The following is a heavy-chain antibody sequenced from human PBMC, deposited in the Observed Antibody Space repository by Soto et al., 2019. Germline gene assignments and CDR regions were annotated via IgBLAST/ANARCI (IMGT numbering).Heavy chain of an antibody. CDR2: ISSSSSYT. D-gene: IGHD2-2*01. CDR3: ARDCSSTSCYAFDI. J-gene: IGHJ3*02. CDR1: GFTFSDYY. Sequence: GESLKISCAASGFTFSDYYMSWIRQAPGKGLEWVSYISSSSSYTNYADSVKGRFTISRDNAKNSLYLQMNSLRAEDTAVYYCARDCSSTSCYAFDIWGQGTMVTVSS. V-gene: IGHV3-11*06.